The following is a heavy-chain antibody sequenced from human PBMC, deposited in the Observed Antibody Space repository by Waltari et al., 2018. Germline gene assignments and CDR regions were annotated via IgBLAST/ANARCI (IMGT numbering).Heavy chain of an antibody. Sequence: EVQLVESGGGLVQPGGSLRLSCEASGFTFSSYWMHWVRQVPGKGLVWVGRITGDVSGTTYAASVKGRFTISRDNAKNTLFLQMNSLRDEDTAVYYWVRYVVVTAGDYWGQGTLVAVSS. CDR3: VRYVVVTAGDY. CDR1: GFTFSSYW. D-gene: IGHD2-21*02. CDR2: ITGDVSGT. V-gene: IGHV3-74*03. J-gene: IGHJ4*02.